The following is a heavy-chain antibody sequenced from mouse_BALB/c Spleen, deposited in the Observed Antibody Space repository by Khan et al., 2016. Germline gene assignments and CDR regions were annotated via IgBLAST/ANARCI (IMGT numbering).Heavy chain of an antibody. V-gene: IGHV3-6*02. CDR3: ARGGYYGSSYNWYFDV. CDR2: ISYDGSN. CDR1: GYSITSGYY. J-gene: IGHJ1*01. D-gene: IGHD1-1*01. Sequence: VQLKESGPGLVKPSQSLSLTCSVTGYSITSGYYWNWIRQFPGNKLEWMGYISYDGSNNYNPSLKNRISITRDTSKNQFFLKLNSVTTEDTATYYCARGGYYGSSYNWYFDVGGAGTTVTVSS.